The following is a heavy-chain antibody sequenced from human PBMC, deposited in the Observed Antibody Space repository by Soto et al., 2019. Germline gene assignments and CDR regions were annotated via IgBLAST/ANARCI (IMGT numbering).Heavy chain of an antibody. J-gene: IGHJ2*01. D-gene: IGHD3-16*01. V-gene: IGHV3-33*01. CDR2: IWSDGTNE. CDR1: GFTFSNYG. CDR3: ARDHSGGGSISEDGYFDL. Sequence: QVQLVESGGGVVQPGGSLRLSCAASGFTFSNYGLDWVRQAPGKGLEWVAVIWSDGTNEYYADSVKGRFTISRDNSKNTLYLQMNSLRAEDTAVYYCARDHSGGGSISEDGYFDLWGRDTLVTVSS.